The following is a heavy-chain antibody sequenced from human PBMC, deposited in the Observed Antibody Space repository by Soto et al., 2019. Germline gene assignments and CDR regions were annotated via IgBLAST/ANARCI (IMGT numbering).Heavy chain of an antibody. CDR2: IYYSGST. D-gene: IGHD3-9*01. J-gene: IGHJ6*02. CDR1: GGSISSGCYY. V-gene: IGHV4-31*03. Sequence: TLSLTCTVSGGSISSGCYYWSWIRQHPGKGLEWIGYIYYSGSTYYNPSLKSRVTISVDTSKNQFSLKLSSVTAADTAVYYCAREGYDILNGYYGMDVWGQGTTVTVSS. CDR3: AREGYDILNGYYGMDV.